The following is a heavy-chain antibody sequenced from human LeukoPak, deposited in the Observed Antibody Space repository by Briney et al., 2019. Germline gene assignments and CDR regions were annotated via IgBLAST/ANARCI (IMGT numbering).Heavy chain of an antibody. J-gene: IGHJ6*02. CDR2: ISGSGGST. CDR3: ARKDYYYYDMDV. CDR1: GFTFSSYA. V-gene: IGHV3-23*01. Sequence: PGGSLRLSCAASGFTFSSYAMSWVRQAPGKGLEWVSTISGSGGSTYYADSVKGRFTISRDNSKNTLYLQMNSLRAEDTAVYYCARKDYYYYDMDVWGQGTTVTVSS.